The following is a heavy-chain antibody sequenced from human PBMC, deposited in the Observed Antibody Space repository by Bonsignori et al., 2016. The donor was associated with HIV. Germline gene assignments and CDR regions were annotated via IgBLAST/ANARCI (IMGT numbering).Heavy chain of an antibody. J-gene: IGHJ4*02. CDR3: ARSADYYDSSGYSDY. V-gene: IGHV1-2*02. CDR2: INPNSGGT. D-gene: IGHD3-22*01. Sequence: WVRQAPGQGLEWMGWINPNSGGTNYAQKFQGRVTMTRDTSISTAYMELSRLRSDDTAVYYCARSADYYDSSGYSDYWAREPWSPSPQ.